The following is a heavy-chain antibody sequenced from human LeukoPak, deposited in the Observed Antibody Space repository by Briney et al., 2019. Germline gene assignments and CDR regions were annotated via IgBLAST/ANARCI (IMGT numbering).Heavy chain of an antibody. D-gene: IGHD3-22*01. J-gene: IGHJ3*02. Sequence: SETLSLTCTVSGGSVSSGSYYWSWIRQPPGKGLEWIGYIYYSGSTYYNPSLKSRVTITVDTSKNQFSLKLSSVTAADTAVYYCALSSGSSAAGAFDIWGQGTMVTVSS. V-gene: IGHV4-61*01. CDR2: IYYSGST. CDR3: ALSSGSSAAGAFDI. CDR1: GGSVSSGSYY.